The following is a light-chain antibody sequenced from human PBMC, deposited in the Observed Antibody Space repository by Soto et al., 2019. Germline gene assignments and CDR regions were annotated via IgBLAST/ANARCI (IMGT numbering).Light chain of an antibody. CDR1: SGSIGSTY. Sequence: NFMLTQPHSVSESPGKTVTISCTRSSGSIGSTYVQWYQQRPGSVPTTVIYEDNQRPSGVPDRFSGSIDSSSNSAFLTISGLETEAEADYYCQAFDRSNMAFGGGTKLTVL. J-gene: IGLJ2*01. CDR2: EDN. V-gene: IGLV6-57*04. CDR3: QAFDRSNMA.